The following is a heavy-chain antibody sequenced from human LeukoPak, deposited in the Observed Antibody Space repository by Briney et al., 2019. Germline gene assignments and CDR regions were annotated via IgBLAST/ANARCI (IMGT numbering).Heavy chain of an antibody. J-gene: IGHJ4*02. V-gene: IGHV3-33*01. Sequence: QPGRSLRLSCAAFGFTFSSYGMHWVRQAPGRGLEWVAVIWYDGSNKYYADSVKGRFTISRDNSKNTLYLQMNSLRAEDTAVYYCARDLHHYYGSGSYYNAFGYWGQGTLVTVSS. CDR2: IWYDGSNK. CDR3: ARDLHHYYGSGSYYNAFGY. D-gene: IGHD3-10*01. CDR1: GFTFSSYG.